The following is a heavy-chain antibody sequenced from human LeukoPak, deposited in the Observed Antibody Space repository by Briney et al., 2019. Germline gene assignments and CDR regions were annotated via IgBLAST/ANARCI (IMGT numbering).Heavy chain of an antibody. J-gene: IGHJ3*02. CDR1: GYTFTPYD. CDR3: VRVSSWYFLNSFDI. D-gene: IGHD6-13*01. CDR2: MNPNTGNT. V-gene: IGHV1-8*01. Sequence: ASVKVSCTASGYTFTPYDINWVRQAAGQGREWMGWMNPNTGNTGYAQKFQDRVTMTSDTSTRTAYMELSSLRSEDTALYYCVRVSSWYFLNSFDIWGQGTVVTVSS.